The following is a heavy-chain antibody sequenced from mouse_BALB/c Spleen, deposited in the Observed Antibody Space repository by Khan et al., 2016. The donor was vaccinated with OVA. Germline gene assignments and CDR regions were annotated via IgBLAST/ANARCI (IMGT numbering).Heavy chain of an antibody. D-gene: IGHD3-1*01. V-gene: IGHV1-54*01. CDR3: ARSQLGLRFDY. Sequence: QVRLQQSGAELVRPGTSVKVSCKASGYAFTSYLIEWVNQRPGQGLEWIGLINPGNGNTNYTEKFKGKATLTADKSSSTAYMQLSSLTSDDSAVYFCARSQLGLRFDYWGQGTTLTVSS. CDR2: INPGNGNT. J-gene: IGHJ2*01. CDR1: GYAFTSYL.